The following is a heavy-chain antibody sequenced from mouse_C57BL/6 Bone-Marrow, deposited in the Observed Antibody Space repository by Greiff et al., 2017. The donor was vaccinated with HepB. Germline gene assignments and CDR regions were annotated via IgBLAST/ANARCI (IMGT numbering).Heavy chain of an antibody. CDR2: INPGSGGT. V-gene: IGHV1-54*01. CDR3: ARLANWVFDY. Sequence: VQRVESGAELVRPGTSVKVSCKASGYAFTNYLIEWVKQRPGQGLEWIGVINPGSGGTNYNEKFKGKATLTADKSSSTAYMQLSSLTSEDSAVYFCARLANWVFDYWGQGTTLTVSS. D-gene: IGHD4-1*01. CDR1: GYAFTNYL. J-gene: IGHJ2*01.